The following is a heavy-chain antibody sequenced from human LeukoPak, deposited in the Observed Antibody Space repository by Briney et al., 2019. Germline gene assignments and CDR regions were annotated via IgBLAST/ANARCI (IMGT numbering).Heavy chain of an antibody. V-gene: IGHV3-30*03. Sequence: GGSLRLSCAASGFTFSSYGMHWVRQAPGKGLEWVAVISYDGSNKYYADSVKGRFTISRDNSKNTLYLQMNSLRAEDTAVYYCARGFSQTKITLWSYYMDVWGKGTTVTVSS. D-gene: IGHD1-7*01. CDR3: ARGFSQTKITLWSYYMDV. CDR1: GFTFSSYG. J-gene: IGHJ6*03. CDR2: ISYDGSNK.